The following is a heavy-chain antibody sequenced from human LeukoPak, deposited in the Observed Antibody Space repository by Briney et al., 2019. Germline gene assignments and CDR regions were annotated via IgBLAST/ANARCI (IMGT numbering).Heavy chain of an antibody. CDR1: GFSIRSNY. V-gene: IGHV3-53*01. J-gene: IGHJ4*02. CDR3: AREDLVLHYFDY. CDR2: VYASGNT. D-gene: IGHD6-6*01. Sequence: PGGSLRLSCAASGFSIRSNYMSWVRQAPRKGLEWVSIVYASGNTYYSDSVKGRFTISRDNSKNTLYLQMNSLRAEDTAVYYCAREDLVLHYFDYWGQGTLVTVSS.